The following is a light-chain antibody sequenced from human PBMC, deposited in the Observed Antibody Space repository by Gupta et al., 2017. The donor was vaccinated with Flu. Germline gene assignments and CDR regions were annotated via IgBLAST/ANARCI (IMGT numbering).Light chain of an antibody. V-gene: IGLV10-54*04. CDR1: SNNIGHQG. Sequence: TATLTCTGNSNNIGHQGESWLQQHQGHSHKVVTNSDNNRPSGISDRVSASRSGNTASLTITVLQPEDEADDDCTAWDRGLNASVFGGGTKLTVL. CDR2: SDN. CDR3: TAWDRGLNASV. J-gene: IGLJ3*02.